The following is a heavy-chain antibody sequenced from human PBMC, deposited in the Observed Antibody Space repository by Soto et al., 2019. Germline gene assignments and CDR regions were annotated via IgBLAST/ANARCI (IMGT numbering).Heavy chain of an antibody. CDR2: IYHSGST. J-gene: IGHJ6*03. CDR3: ASQTGTVNYYYMDV. CDR1: GGSISSSTYY. Sequence: SETLSLTCTVSGGSISSSTYYWGWIRQPPGKGLEWIGNIYHSGSTNYNPSLKSRVTISVDTSKNQFSLKLSSVTAADTAVYYCASQTGTVNYYYMDVWGKGTTVTVS. D-gene: IGHD1-1*01. V-gene: IGHV4-39*07.